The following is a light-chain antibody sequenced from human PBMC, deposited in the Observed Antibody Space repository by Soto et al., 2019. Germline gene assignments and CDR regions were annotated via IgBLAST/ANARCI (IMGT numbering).Light chain of an antibody. CDR1: SSDVGAYDY. J-gene: IGLJ1*01. CDR2: GVS. V-gene: IGLV2-14*01. CDR3: SSYTTSSTPYV. Sequence: QSARTQPASVSGSPGQSITISCTGTSSDVGAYDYVSWYQQHPGKAPKLMIYGVSNRPSGVSNRFSGSKSGNTASLTISGLQAEDEAAYYCSSYTTSSTPYVFGPGTKLTVL.